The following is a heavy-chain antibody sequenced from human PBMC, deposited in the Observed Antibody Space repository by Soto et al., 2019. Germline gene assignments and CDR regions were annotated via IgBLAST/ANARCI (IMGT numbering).Heavy chain of an antibody. V-gene: IGHV4-4*07. D-gene: IGHD3-10*01. Sequence: QVQLQEWGPGLVKPSETLSLTCTVSGGSITTYYWCWIRQPAGQGLEWIGRIYSGGSTNYNPSLRGRVTVSLDLDKNQFSLKLSSVAAAVTAVNSCARGPGGFGQFSLDYWGEGTQVTVSS. CDR1: GGSITTYY. CDR2: IYSGGST. CDR3: ARGPGGFGQFSLDY. J-gene: IGHJ4*02.